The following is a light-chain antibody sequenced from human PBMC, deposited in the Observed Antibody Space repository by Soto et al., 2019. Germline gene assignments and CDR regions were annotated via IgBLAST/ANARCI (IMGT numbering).Light chain of an antibody. Sequence: DIQMTQTPYSLSASVGDRVTITCRASQGIRNYLAWFQQKPGEAPKSLIYAASSLQSGVPSRFSGSGSGTDFTLTSSSLQPEGCATYYCQQNNSYPLTFGGGTKVEIK. CDR3: QQNNSYPLT. CDR2: AAS. V-gene: IGKV1-16*01. J-gene: IGKJ4*01. CDR1: QGIRNY.